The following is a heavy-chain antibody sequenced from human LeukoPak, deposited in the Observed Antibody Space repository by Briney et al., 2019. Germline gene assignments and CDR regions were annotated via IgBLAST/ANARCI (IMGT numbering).Heavy chain of an antibody. CDR2: INADSGGT. V-gene: IGHV1-2*02. J-gene: IGHJ3*02. CDR3: ARAGFCGSTRCSSPNSFDI. Sequence: GASVKVSRKSSGYMFTGYYIHWVRQAPGQGLEWMGWINADSGGTNHAQKFQGRVTMTRETSISAAYMVISGLTSDDTAMYYCARAGFCGSTRCSSPNSFDIWGQGTMVTVSS. CDR1: GYMFTGYY. D-gene: IGHD2-2*01.